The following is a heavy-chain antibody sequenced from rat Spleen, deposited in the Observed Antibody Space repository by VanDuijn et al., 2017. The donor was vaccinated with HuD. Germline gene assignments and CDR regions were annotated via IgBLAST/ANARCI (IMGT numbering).Heavy chain of an antibody. CDR1: GLSLTSNS. CDR3: ARHTTAAIPFDF. CDR2: IWDNGGT. V-gene: IGHV2-47*01. D-gene: IGHD1-2*01. Sequence: QVQLKESGPGLVQPSQTLSLTCTVSGLSLTSNSVSWIRQPPGKGLEWMGVIWDNGGTDYASSLKSRLSISRDTSKSQVFLKMNSLQPEDTGTYFCARHTTAAIPFDFWGQGVMVTVSS. J-gene: IGHJ2*01.